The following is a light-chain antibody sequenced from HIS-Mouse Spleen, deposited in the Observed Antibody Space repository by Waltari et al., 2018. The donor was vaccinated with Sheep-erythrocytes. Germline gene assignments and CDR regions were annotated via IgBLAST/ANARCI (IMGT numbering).Light chain of an antibody. CDR1: SSDVGGYNY. CDR2: EVS. J-gene: IGLJ3*02. CDR3: SSYAGSNNWV. Sequence: QSALTQPPSASGSPGQSVTISCTGTSSDVGGYNYVSWYQQPPGKAPKLMIYEVSWRPSGVPDRFSGSKSGNTASLTVSGLQAEDEADYYCSSYAGSNNWVFGGGTKLTVL. V-gene: IGLV2-8*01.